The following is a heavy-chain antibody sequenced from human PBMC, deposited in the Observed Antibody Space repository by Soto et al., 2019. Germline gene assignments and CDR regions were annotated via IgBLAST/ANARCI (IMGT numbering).Heavy chain of an antibody. CDR1: GGSISSSSYY. V-gene: IGHV4-39*01. CDR2: IYYSGST. Sequence: SETLSLTCTVSGGSISSSSYYWGWIRQPPGKGLEWIGSIYYSGSTYYNPSLKSRVTISVDTSKNQFSLKLSSVTAADTAVYYCACLGRLRRNYYYGMDVWGQGTTVTVSS. D-gene: IGHD1-26*01. J-gene: IGHJ6*02. CDR3: ACLGRLRRNYYYGMDV.